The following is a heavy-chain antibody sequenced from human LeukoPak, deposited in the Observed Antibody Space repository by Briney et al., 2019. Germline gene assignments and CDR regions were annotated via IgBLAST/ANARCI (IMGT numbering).Heavy chain of an antibody. CDR1: GFTFSTYV. CDR2: ISYDGSCK. CDR3: AKDPTETNWFFDY. J-gene: IGHJ4*02. V-gene: IGHV3-30*18. D-gene: IGHD1/OR15-1a*01. Sequence: QAGGSLRLSCAASGFTFSTYVMHWVRQAPGKGLEWVAVISYDGSCKYYADSVRGRFTISRDNSKNTLYLQMNSLRAEDTAVYYCAKDPTETNWFFDYWGQGTLVTVSS.